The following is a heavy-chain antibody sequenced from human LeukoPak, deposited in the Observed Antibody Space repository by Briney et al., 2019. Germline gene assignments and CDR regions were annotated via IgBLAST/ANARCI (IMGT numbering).Heavy chain of an antibody. D-gene: IGHD3-10*01. CDR3: AKGKSGSGSDV. V-gene: IGHV3-9*01. Sequence: GGSVRLSCAASGFTFDDYAMHWVRQAPGKGLEWVSGISWNSGSIGYADSVKGRFTISRDNAKNSQYLQMNSLRAEDTAIYYCAKGKSGSGSDVWGQGTTVIVSS. CDR1: GFTFDDYA. CDR2: ISWNSGSI. J-gene: IGHJ6*02.